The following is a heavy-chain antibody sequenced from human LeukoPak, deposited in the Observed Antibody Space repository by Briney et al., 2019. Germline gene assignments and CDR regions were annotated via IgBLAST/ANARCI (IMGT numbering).Heavy chain of an antibody. Sequence: LETLSLTCTVSGGSLSGHYWSWIRQPPGKKLEWIGYVSYTGRNKYNPSLQSQATISINTPKSQFCLKLPSVTSADTAVYACARLLDNDISGDPETFDVWGEGTTVIVSS. D-gene: IGHD3-22*01. J-gene: IGHJ3*01. CDR1: GGSLSGHY. V-gene: IGHV4-59*11. CDR3: ARLLDNDISGDPETFDV. CDR2: VSYTGRN.